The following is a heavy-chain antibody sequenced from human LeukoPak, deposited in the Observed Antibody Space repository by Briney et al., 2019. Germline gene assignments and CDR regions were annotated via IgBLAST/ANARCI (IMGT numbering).Heavy chain of an antibody. Sequence: PGGSLRLSCAASGFTFSSYWMSWVRQAPGKGLEWVANIKQDGSEKYYVDSVKGRFTISRDNAKNSLYLQMNSLRAEDTAVYYCARPYSSSHKRNWFDPWGQGTLVTVSS. CDR3: ARPYSSSHKRNWFDP. V-gene: IGHV3-7*01. D-gene: IGHD6-13*01. J-gene: IGHJ5*02. CDR2: IKQDGSEK. CDR1: GFTFSSYW.